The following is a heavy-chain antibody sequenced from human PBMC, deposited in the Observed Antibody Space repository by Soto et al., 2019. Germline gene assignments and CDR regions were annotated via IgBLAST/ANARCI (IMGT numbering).Heavy chain of an antibody. J-gene: IGHJ4*02. CDR2: ISYDGSNK. D-gene: IGHD6-6*01. V-gene: IGHV3-30*03. CDR3: HSSSIPFDY. Sequence: GGSLRLSCAASGFTFSSYGMHWVRQAPGKGLEWVAVISYDGSNKYYADSVKGRFTISRDSSKNTLYLQMNSLRAEDTAVYYCHSSSIPFDYWGQGTLVTVSS. CDR1: GFTFSSYG.